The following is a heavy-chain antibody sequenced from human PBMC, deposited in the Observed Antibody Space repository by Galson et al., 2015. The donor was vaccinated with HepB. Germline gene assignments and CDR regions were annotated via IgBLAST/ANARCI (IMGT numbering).Heavy chain of an antibody. CDR2: IDPSDSYT. D-gene: IGHD3-10*01. Sequence: QSGAEVKKPGESLRVSCKGSGYTFTTFWISWVRQMPGKGLEWMGRIDPSDSYTDYSPSFQGHVTIPADKSITTAYLQWSSLEASDTAMYYCASRQYYYGSGTYYNVSDYWGQGTLVTVSS. J-gene: IGHJ4*02. CDR1: GYTFTTFW. V-gene: IGHV5-10-1*01. CDR3: ASRQYYYGSGTYYNVSDY.